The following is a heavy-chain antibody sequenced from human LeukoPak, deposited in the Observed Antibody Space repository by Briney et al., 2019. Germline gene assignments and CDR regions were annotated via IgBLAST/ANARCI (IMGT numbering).Heavy chain of an antibody. V-gene: IGHV4-39*07. CDR1: GGSISSSSYY. J-gene: IGHJ5*02. CDR3: ARDLPLLLWFGESKTSRFDP. Sequence: SETLSLTCTVSGGSISSSSYYWGWIRQPPGKGLEWIGSIYYSGSTYYNPSLKSRVTISVDTSKNQFSLKLSSVTAADTAVYYCARDLPLLLWFGESKTSRFDPWGQGTLVTVSS. D-gene: IGHD3-10*01. CDR2: IYYSGST.